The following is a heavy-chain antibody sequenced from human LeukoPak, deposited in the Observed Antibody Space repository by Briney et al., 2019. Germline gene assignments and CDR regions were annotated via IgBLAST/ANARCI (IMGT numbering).Heavy chain of an antibody. CDR3: AELGITMIGGV. Sequence: PGGSLRLSCAASGFTFSSYGMGWVRQAPGKGLEWVSAISGSGGSTYYADSVKGRFTISRDNAKNSLYLQMNSLRAEDTAVYYCAELGITMIGGVWGKGTTVTISS. CDR1: GFTFSSYG. D-gene: IGHD3-10*02. CDR2: ISGSGGST. J-gene: IGHJ6*04. V-gene: IGHV3-23*01.